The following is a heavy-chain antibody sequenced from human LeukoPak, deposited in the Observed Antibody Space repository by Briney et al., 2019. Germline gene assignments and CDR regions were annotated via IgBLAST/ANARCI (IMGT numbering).Heavy chain of an antibody. CDR3: ATLRGYSYGFVG. V-gene: IGHV1-46*01. D-gene: IGHD5-18*01. CDR2: INPSGHTT. Sequence: GASVKVSCKASGFTFTSFYMHWVRQAPGQGLEWMGIINPSGHTTDYAQKFQGRVTMTEDTSTDTAYMELSSLRSEDTAVYYCATLRGYSYGFVGWGQGTLVTVSS. J-gene: IGHJ4*02. CDR1: GFTFTSFY.